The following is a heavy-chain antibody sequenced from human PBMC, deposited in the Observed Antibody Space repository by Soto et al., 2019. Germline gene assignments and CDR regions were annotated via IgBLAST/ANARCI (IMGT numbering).Heavy chain of an antibody. V-gene: IGHV3-49*03. J-gene: IGHJ4*02. CDR1: GFTFGDYA. CDR2: IRSKAYGGTT. Sequence: GGSLRLSCTASGFTFGDYAMSWFRQAPGKGLEWVGFIRSKAYGGTTEYAASVKGRFTISRDDSKSIAYLQMNSLKTEDTAVYYCTREKLLWFGELLEGPPYDYWGQGTLVTVS. CDR3: TREKLLWFGELLEGPPYDY. D-gene: IGHD3-10*01.